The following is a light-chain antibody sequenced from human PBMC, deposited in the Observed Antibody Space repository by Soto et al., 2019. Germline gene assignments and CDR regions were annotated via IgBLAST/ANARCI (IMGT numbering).Light chain of an antibody. J-gene: IGLJ2*01. CDR1: SSDIGAYNF. CDR2: DVN. CDR3: TSWTTSNTMI. V-gene: IGLV2-14*03. Sequence: QSVMTQPASVSGSPGQSITISCTGPSSDIGAYNFVSWYQQHPGKAPKLMLYDVNIRPSGVSNRFSGSKSGNTASLTISGLQAEDEDAYYCTSWTTSNTMIFGGGNKVTVL.